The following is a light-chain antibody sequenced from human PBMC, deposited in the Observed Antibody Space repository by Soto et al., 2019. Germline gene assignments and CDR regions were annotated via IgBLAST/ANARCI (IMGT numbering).Light chain of an antibody. CDR2: GAS. CDR1: QSVGSN. V-gene: IGKV3-15*01. Sequence: EIVMTPSPTTLSVSPGERATLSCRASQSVGSNVVWYQQKPGLSPRLIISGASTRATVIPARFSGSVSVTEFTLTISSLQSEDFAVYYCQQYNNWPPETFVQGTKVEI. CDR3: QQYNNWPPET. J-gene: IGKJ1*01.